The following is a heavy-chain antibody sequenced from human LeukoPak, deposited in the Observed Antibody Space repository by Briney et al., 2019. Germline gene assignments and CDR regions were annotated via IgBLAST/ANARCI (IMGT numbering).Heavy chain of an antibody. Sequence: GGSLTLPRAASGLTFRTYWMSWVRQAPGKGLEWVANIKQDGSETYYVDSVKGRFTISRDNAKNSLYLQMNSLRAEDTAMYYCARDSAGNDYWGQGTLVTVSS. D-gene: IGHD6-13*01. J-gene: IGHJ4*02. CDR1: GLTFRTYW. CDR2: IKQDGSET. CDR3: ARDSAGNDY. V-gene: IGHV3-7*01.